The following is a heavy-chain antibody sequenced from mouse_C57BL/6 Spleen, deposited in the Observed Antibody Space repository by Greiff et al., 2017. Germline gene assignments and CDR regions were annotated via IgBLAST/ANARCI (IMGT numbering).Heavy chain of an antibody. CDR3: TRWDWL. Sequence: VQLKQSGAELVRPGASVTLSCKASGYTFTDYEMHWVKQTPVHGLEWIGAIDPETGGTAYNQKFKGKAILTADKSSSTAYMELRSLTSEDSAVYYCTRWDWLWGQGTTLTVSS. D-gene: IGHD4-1*01. V-gene: IGHV1-15*01. CDR2: IDPETGGT. J-gene: IGHJ2*01. CDR1: GYTFTDYE.